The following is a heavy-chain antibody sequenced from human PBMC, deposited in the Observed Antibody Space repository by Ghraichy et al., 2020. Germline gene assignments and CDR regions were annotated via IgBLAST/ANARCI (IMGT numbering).Heavy chain of an antibody. D-gene: IGHD3-16*02. J-gene: IGHJ4*02. CDR3: VKVGGRYTDFNAYFDS. CDR1: GFTFSFFG. Sequence: GGSLRLSCESSGFTFSFFGMSWIRQAPGRGLEWVSTIGSSGGPTYYADSVKGRFTISRDNPKNTVSLQMDSLRAEDTALYYCVKVGGRYTDFNAYFDSRGRGTLVTVSS. CDR2: IGSSGGPT. V-gene: IGHV3-23*01.